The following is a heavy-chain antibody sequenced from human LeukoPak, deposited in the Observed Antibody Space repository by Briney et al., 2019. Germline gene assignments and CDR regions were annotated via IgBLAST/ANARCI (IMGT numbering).Heavy chain of an antibody. Sequence: PGGSLRLSCAASGFTFSSYWMHWVRQGPGKGLVWVSHINSDGSSTSYADSVKDRFTISRDNAKNTLYLQMNSLRAEDTAVYYCASTACSAGCYTGEGFDYWGQGTLVTVSS. CDR3: ASTACSAGCYTGEGFDY. CDR1: GFTFSSYW. D-gene: IGHD2-2*02. J-gene: IGHJ4*02. V-gene: IGHV3-74*01. CDR2: INSDGSST.